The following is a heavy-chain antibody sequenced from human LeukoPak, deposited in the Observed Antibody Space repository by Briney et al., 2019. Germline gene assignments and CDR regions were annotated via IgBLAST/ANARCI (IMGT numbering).Heavy chain of an antibody. CDR3: AGDIEGLGGFDY. V-gene: IGHV4-59*01. J-gene: IGHJ4*02. CDR2: IFYSGST. Sequence: PSETLSLTCTVPGGSISGYYWSWIRQPPGRGLEWIGYIFYSGSTNYNPSLRSRVTISVHTSKNQFSLKLSSVTAADTAVYYCAGDIEGLGGFDYWGQGTLVTVSS. D-gene: IGHD3-16*01. CDR1: GGSISGYY.